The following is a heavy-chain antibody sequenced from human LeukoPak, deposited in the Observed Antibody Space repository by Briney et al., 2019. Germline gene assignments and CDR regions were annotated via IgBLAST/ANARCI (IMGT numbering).Heavy chain of an antibody. CDR3: ARGTWEIPGSNAGGIDI. J-gene: IGHJ3*02. Sequence: PGGSLRLSCAASKFTFSSYWMSWVRQAPGQGLEWVSSINSRGTYVYYSASVRGRFTISRDSAENSLYLQMNALRAEDTAVYYCARGTWEIPGSNAGGIDIWGQGTMVTVSS. CDR2: INSRGTYV. CDR1: KFTFSSYW. D-gene: IGHD2-15*01. V-gene: IGHV3-21*04.